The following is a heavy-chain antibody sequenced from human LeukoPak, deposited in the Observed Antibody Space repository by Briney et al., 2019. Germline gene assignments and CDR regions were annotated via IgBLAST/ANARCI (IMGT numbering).Heavy chain of an antibody. J-gene: IGHJ4*02. D-gene: IGHD3-22*01. CDR2: INPSGGST. CDR1: GYTFTSYY. CDR3: ARYYYDSSGYWSPDY. V-gene: IGHV1-46*01. Sequence: ASVKVSCKASGYTFTSYYMHWVRQAPGQGLEWMGIINPSGGSTSYAQKFQGRVTMTRDTSTSTVYMELRSPRSDDTAVYYCARYYYDSSGYWSPDYWGQGTLVTVSS.